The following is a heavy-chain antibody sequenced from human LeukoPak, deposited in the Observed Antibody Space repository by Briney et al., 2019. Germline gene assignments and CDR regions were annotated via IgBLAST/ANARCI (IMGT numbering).Heavy chain of an antibody. V-gene: IGHV3-11*04. Sequence: GGSLRLSCAASGFTFSDYYMSWIRQAPGKGLEWVSYISSSSSTIYYADSVKGRFTISRDNAKNSLYLQMNSLRAEDTAVYYCARASGGYYDSSGVMAFDIWGQGTMVTVSS. CDR2: ISSSSSTI. CDR1: GFTFSDYY. CDR3: ARASGGYYDSSGVMAFDI. J-gene: IGHJ3*02. D-gene: IGHD3-22*01.